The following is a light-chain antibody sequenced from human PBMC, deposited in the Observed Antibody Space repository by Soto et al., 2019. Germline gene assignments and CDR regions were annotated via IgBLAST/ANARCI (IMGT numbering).Light chain of an antibody. J-gene: IGKJ1*01. V-gene: IGKV1-27*01. CDR3: QKYNGAPRT. Sequence: DLQMTQSPSSLSASVGYRVTITWRASQGISNHVAWYQQKPGKVPKLLIYGASTLQSGVPSRFSGSGSGTDFTLTISSLQPEDFATYYCQKYNGAPRTFGQGTKVDIK. CDR1: QGISNH. CDR2: GAS.